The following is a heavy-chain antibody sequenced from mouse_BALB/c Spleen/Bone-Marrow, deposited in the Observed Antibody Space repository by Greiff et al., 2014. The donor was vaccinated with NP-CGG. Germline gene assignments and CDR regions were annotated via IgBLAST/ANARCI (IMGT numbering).Heavy chain of an antibody. V-gene: IGHV14-3*02. J-gene: IGHJ4*01. CDR1: GFHIKDTY. CDR2: IGPANGNT. CDR3: ARGEYYAMDY. Sequence: VHVKQSGAELVKPGASVKLSCTASGFHIKDTYMHWVKQRPEQGLEWIGRIGPANGNTKYDPKFQGKATITADTSSNTAYLQRSSLTAEDTAVYYCARGEYYAMDYWGQGTSVTVSS.